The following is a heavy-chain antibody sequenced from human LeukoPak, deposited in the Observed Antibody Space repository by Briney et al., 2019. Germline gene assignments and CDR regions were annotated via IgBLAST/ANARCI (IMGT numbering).Heavy chain of an antibody. D-gene: IGHD1-26*01. Sequence: GGSPRLSCAASGFTFSSYWMSWVRQAPGKGLEWVANIKQDGSEKYYVDSVKGRFTISRDNAKKSLYLQMNSLRADDTAVYYCSRLGGSYYHYWGQGTLVTVSS. CDR2: IKQDGSEK. V-gene: IGHV3-7*01. CDR1: GFTFSSYW. CDR3: SRLGGSYYHY. J-gene: IGHJ4*02.